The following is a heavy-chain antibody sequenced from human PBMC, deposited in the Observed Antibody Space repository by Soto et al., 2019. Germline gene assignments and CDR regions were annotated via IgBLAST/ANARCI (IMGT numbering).Heavy chain of an antibody. CDR1: GGSITSDYSC. CDR2: IFDSGTT. Sequence: QVQLQESGPGLVKPSQTLSLTCTVSGGSITSDYSCWRWIRQPPGEGLEWIGHIFDSGTTYTNPSLRRQVAIPLDTSKNHLSLTLSSVTAADTAVYYCARGPSGDKVHYWGQGALVTVSS. V-gene: IGHV4-30-4*01. J-gene: IGHJ4*02. D-gene: IGHD7-27*01. CDR3: ARGPSGDKVHY.